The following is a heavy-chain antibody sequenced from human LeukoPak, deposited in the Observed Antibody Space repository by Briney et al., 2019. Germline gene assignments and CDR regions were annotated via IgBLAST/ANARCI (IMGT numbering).Heavy chain of an antibody. J-gene: IGHJ4*02. V-gene: IGHV3-23*01. CDR2: ISGSGGSK. CDR3: AKSGGDFWSGSLRPTDY. CDR1: GFTFSNYA. Sequence: PGGSLRLSCAASGFTFSNYAMSWVRQAPGKGLEWVSAISGSGGSKYYAESVKGQFTSSRDNSKNTLYLQMNSLRAEDTAVYYCAKSGGDFWSGSLRPTDYWGQGTLVTVSS. D-gene: IGHD3-3*01.